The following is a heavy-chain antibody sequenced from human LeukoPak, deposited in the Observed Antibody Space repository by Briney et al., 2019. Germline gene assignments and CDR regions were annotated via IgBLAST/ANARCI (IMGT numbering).Heavy chain of an antibody. CDR1: GFTFSSYE. CDR3: ARDGEQQGDY. D-gene: IGHD6-13*01. V-gene: IGHV3-48*03. CDR2: ISSSGSTI. J-gene: IGHJ4*02. Sequence: PGGSLRLSCAACGFTFSSYEMNWVRQAPGEGLEWVSYISSSGSTIYYADSVKGRFTISRDNAKNSLYLQMNSLRAEDTAVYYCARDGEQQGDYWGQGTLVTVSS.